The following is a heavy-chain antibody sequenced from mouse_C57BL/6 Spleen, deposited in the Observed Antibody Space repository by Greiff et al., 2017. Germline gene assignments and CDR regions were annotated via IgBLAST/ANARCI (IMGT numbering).Heavy chain of an antibody. V-gene: IGHV1-42*01. Sequence: VQLQQSGPELVKPGASVKISCKASGYSFTGYYMNWVKQSPEKSLEWIGEINPSTGGTTDNQKFEAKATLTVDKSSSTAYMQLKSLTSDDSAVYYCARPSLDDWGQGTTLTVSS. CDR1: GYSFTGYY. CDR3: ARPSLDD. CDR2: INPSTGGT. J-gene: IGHJ2*01. D-gene: IGHD6-1*01.